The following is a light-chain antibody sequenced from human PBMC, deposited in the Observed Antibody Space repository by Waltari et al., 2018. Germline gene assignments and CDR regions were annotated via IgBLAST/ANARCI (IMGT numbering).Light chain of an antibody. CDR1: QSITNY. V-gene: IGKV1-39*01. Sequence: DIQMTQSPSSLSASVGDRVTITCRASQSITNYLNLYQQKPGKAPRLLIYASSRLQSGFTSRISGSGSGTDFTLTIDSLQPEDFATYYCQQSYTSPHTFGQGTKLQI. CDR3: QQSYTSPHT. J-gene: IGKJ2*01. CDR2: ASS.